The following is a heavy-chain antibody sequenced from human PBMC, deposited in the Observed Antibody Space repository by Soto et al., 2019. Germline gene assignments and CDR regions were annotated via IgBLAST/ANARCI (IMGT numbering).Heavy chain of an antibody. CDR3: ARDRGGGYDSDY. CDR1: GFNFDRYA. D-gene: IGHD5-12*01. V-gene: IGHV3-33*03. Sequence: QVQLVEPGGGVVQPGRSLRLSCAAAGFNFDRYAIHWVRQSPGKGLEWVAIIWHDGSEKYYGDSVEGRFTISRDNSKNTVYLEMDSLRPEDTAVYLCARDRGGGYDSDYWGQGTQVTVSP. CDR2: IWHDGSEK. J-gene: IGHJ4*02.